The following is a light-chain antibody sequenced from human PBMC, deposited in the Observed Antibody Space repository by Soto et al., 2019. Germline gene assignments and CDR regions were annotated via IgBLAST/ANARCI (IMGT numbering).Light chain of an antibody. Sequence: EIVLTQSPATLSLSPGERATLSCRASQSVSSYLAWYQQKPGQAPRLLIYDASNRATGIPARFSGSGSGTDFNLTISSLEPEDVVVYYCQQRSSWPPRLTFGGGTKVEIK. J-gene: IGKJ4*01. CDR2: DAS. V-gene: IGKV3-11*01. CDR3: QQRSSWPPRLT. CDR1: QSVSSY.